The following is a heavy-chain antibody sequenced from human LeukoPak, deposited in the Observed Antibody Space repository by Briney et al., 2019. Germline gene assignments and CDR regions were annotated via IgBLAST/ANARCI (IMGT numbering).Heavy chain of an antibody. CDR3: AKLYSTYDSSGYYYVRDDAFDI. D-gene: IGHD3-22*01. V-gene: IGHV3-23*01. J-gene: IGHJ3*02. CDR2: ISGSGGST. Sequence: GGSLRLSCTASGFTFSSYAMSWVRQAPGKGLEWVSAISGSGGSTYYADSVKGRFTISRDNSKNTLYLQMNSLRAEDTAVCYCAKLYSTYDSSGYYYVRDDAFDIWGQGTMVTVSS. CDR1: GFTFSSYA.